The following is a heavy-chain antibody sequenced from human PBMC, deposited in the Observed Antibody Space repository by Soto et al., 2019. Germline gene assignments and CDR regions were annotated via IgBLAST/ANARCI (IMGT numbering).Heavy chain of an antibody. J-gene: IGHJ4*02. CDR2: ISSSGGSI. V-gene: IGHV3-48*03. Sequence: LRLSCVVSGVTFSSYEMNWVRQAPGKGLEWVSYISSSGGSIYYADSVRGRFTISRDNANNSLFLQMNSLRAEDTAVYYCAIGSSWDYWGQGTLVTVSS. CDR3: AIGSSWDY. CDR1: GVTFSSYE. D-gene: IGHD6-13*01.